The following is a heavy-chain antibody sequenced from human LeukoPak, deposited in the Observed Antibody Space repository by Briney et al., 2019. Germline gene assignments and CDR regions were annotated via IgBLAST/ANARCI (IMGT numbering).Heavy chain of an antibody. V-gene: IGHV3-30-3*01. CDR3: ARVGASSGWYMDY. CDR2: ISYDGSNK. D-gene: IGHD6-19*01. Sequence: GGSLRLSCAASGFTCSSYAMHWVRQAPGKGLEWVAVISYDGSNKYYADSVKGRFTISRDNSKNTLYLQMNSLRAEDTAVYYCARVGASSGWYMDYWGQGTLVTVSS. CDR1: GFTCSSYA. J-gene: IGHJ4*02.